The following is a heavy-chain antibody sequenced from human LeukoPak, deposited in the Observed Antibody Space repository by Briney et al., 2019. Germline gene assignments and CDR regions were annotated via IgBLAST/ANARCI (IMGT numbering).Heavy chain of an antibody. CDR3: ARDIRSYSSVFFDP. J-gene: IGHJ5*02. CDR1: GGSISNYY. D-gene: IGHD6-25*01. V-gene: IGHV4-4*07. CDR2: IYTSGST. Sequence: SETLSLTCTVSGGSISNYYWTWIRQPAGKGLEWIGRIYTSGSTNYNPSLKSRVTMSVDTSKNQFSLKLSSVTAADTAVYYCARDIRSYSSVFFDPWGQGTLVTVSS.